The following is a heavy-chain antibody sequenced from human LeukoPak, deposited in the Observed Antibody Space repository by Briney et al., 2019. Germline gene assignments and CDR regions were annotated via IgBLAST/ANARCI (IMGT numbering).Heavy chain of an antibody. CDR3: AGTYYYDSSGYYHYSL. V-gene: IGHV4-59*01. CDR2: IYYSGST. CDR1: GGSISSYY. Sequence: SETLSLTCAVSGGSISSYYWSWIRQPPGKGLEWIGYIYYSGSTNYNPSLKSRVTISVDTSKNQFSLKLSSVTAADTAVYYCAGTYYYDSSGYYHYSLWGQGTLVTVSS. J-gene: IGHJ4*02. D-gene: IGHD3-22*01.